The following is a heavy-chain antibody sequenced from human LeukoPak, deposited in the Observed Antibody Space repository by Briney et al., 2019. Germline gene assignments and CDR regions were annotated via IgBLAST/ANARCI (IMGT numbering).Heavy chain of an antibody. V-gene: IGHV3-53*01. J-gene: IGHJ4*02. CDR2: IYSGGST. Sequence: SGGSLRLSCAASGFTFSSNYMSWVRQVPGKGLEWVSVIYSGGSTYYADSVKGRFTISRDNSKNTLYLQMNSLRAEDTAVYYCAREIIQLPGYDYWGQGTLVTVSS. CDR1: GFTFSSNY. D-gene: IGHD5-18*01. CDR3: AREIIQLPGYDY.